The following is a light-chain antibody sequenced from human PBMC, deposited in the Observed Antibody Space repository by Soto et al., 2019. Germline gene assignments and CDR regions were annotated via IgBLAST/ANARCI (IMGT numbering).Light chain of an antibody. Sequence: QAVVTHEPSLTVSPGGTVTLTCASSTGAVTSGYYPNWFQQKPGQAPRALIYSKSNKHSWTPARFSGSLLGGKAALTLSGVQPEDEAEYYCLLYYGGASWVFGGGTKLTVL. CDR3: LLYYGGASWV. CDR2: SKS. V-gene: IGLV7-43*01. CDR1: TGAVTSGYY. J-gene: IGLJ3*02.